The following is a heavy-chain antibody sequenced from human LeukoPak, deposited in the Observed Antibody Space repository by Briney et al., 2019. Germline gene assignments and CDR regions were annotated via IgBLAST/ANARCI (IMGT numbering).Heavy chain of an antibody. D-gene: IGHD6-13*01. Sequence: ASVKVSCKASGGTFSSYAISWVRQAPGXXLXXXGWISAYNGNTNYAQKLQGRVTMTTDTSTSTAYMELRSLRSDDTAVYYCAREGRRLSSWYNTYDYWGQGTLVTVSS. J-gene: IGHJ4*02. CDR1: GGTFSSYA. V-gene: IGHV1-18*01. CDR3: AREGRRLSSWYNTYDY. CDR2: ISAYNGNT.